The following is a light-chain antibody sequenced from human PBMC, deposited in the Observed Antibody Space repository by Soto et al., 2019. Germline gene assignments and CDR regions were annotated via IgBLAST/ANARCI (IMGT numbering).Light chain of an antibody. J-gene: IGKJ1*01. CDR2: GAS. Sequence: ESVLRQSPGTMSLSPGERATLSCSASQSVSNNYLAWYQQKPGQAPRLLIYGASIRATGIPDRFSGSGSGTDFTLTISRLEPEDFAVYFCQQHGSSPWTFGQGTKVDI. CDR1: QSVSNNY. V-gene: IGKV3-20*01. CDR3: QQHGSSPWT.